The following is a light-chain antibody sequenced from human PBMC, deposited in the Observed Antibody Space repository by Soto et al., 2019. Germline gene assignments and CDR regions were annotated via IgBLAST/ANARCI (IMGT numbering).Light chain of an antibody. J-gene: IGKJ4*02. V-gene: IGKV3-20*01. CDR2: SAF. CDR3: HQVGSFPRT. Sequence: DIVLQQSQGTLSLSQGERATLSCRASQSGGISLSWYQHKAGQPPRLLIHSAFNRATGIPERFSGSGAGTDFTLTISRLEPEDCAVYSFHQVGSFPRTFGRGTQVVIK. CDR1: QSGGIS.